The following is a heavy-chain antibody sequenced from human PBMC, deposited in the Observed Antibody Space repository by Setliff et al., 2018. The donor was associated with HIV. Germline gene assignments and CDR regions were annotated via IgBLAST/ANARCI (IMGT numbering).Heavy chain of an antibody. D-gene: IGHD3-10*01. V-gene: IGHV4-30-2*01. J-gene: IGHJ5*02. CDR1: GGSISSGGYS. Sequence: SETRSLTCAVSGGSISSGGYSWSWIRQPPGKGLEWIGYIYHSGSTYYNPSLKSRVTISIDRSKNQFSLKLSSVTAADTAVYYCARSTYYYGSGKGSGWFDPWGQGTLVTVSS. CDR2: IYHSGST. CDR3: ARSTYYYGSGKGSGWFDP.